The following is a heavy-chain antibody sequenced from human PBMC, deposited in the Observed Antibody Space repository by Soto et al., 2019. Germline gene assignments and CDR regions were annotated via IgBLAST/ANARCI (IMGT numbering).Heavy chain of an antibody. CDR1: GGTFRTSA. J-gene: IGHJ6*02. D-gene: IGHD3-3*02. CDR2: IMPVFPTP. Sequence: QVQLVQSGAEVKKPGSSVKVSCKTSGGTFRTSAISWVRQAPGHGLEWMGGIMPVFPTPDYAQKFQGRVTITADESTSTAYMELSSLGSEDTAVYYCARDKDRQQLGGNYYYIMDVWGQWTTVTVSS. CDR3: ARDKDRQQLGGNYYYIMDV. V-gene: IGHV1-69*12.